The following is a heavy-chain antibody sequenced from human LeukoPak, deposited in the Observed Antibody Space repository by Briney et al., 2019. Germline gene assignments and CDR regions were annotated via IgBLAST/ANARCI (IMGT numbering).Heavy chain of an antibody. CDR2: IRTKGYGGTT. CDR3: TRDDRYCSTTSCSYFDY. D-gene: IGHD2-2*01. V-gene: IGHV3-49*04. J-gene: IGHJ4*02. Sequence: GGSLRLSCVASGFTFSSYWMTWVRQAPGKGLEWVGFIRTKGYGGTTEYAASVKGRFTISRDDSKSIAYLQMNSLKTEDTAVYYCTRDDRYCSTTSCSYFDYWGQGTLVTVSA. CDR1: GFTFSSYW.